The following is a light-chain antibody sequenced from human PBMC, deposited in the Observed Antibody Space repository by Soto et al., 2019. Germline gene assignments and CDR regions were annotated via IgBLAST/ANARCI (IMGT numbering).Light chain of an antibody. CDR1: QSVSSRY. Sequence: EIVLTQSPGTLSLSPGERATLSCRASQSVSSRYSAWYQHKPGQAPRLLIFDASNRATGIPARFSGSGSGPDFTLTISSLEPEDFAVYYCQHRSIWPVSSGQGTRLEIK. CDR2: DAS. V-gene: IGKV3-11*01. J-gene: IGKJ5*01. CDR3: QHRSIWPVS.